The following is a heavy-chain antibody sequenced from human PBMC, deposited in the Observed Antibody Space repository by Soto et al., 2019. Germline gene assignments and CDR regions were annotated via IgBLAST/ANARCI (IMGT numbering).Heavy chain of an antibody. D-gene: IGHD2-21*02. CDR2: ISDDGTNK. Sequence: PGESLKISCKGSGFTFSSFAIQWVRQAPGKGLEWVAAISDDGTNKYTADSVKGRFTISRDNSRNTVYLQVSSLRIEDTSVYYCARRLTTTVTAMGYWGQGTPVTVSS. V-gene: IGHV3-30*04. J-gene: IGHJ4*02. CDR1: GFTFSSFA. CDR3: ARRLTTTVTAMGY.